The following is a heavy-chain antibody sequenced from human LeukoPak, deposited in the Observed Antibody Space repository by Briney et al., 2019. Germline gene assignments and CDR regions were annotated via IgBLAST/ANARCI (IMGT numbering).Heavy chain of an antibody. CDR3: ASVYWSGEDCYNTFGY. J-gene: IGHJ4*02. CDR2: IYSGGST. Sequence: GGSLRLSCAASGYTVRSNYMRWARQASGKGLECVSVIYSGGSTSYADSVKGRFTISRDNYKNTLYLQMNSLRAEDTAMYYCASVYWSGEDCYNTFGYWGQGTLVTVSS. D-gene: IGHD2-15*01. CDR1: GYTVRSNY. V-gene: IGHV3-53*01.